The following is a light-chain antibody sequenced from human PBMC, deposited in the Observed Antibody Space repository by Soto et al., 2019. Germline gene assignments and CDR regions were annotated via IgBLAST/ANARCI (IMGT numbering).Light chain of an antibody. CDR1: QSVSSN. Sequence: EIVMTQSPATLSVSPGERATLSCRASQSVSSNLAWYQQKPGQVPRLLIYGASTRGTGIPARFSGSGSGTEFTLTISSLQSEDFAVYYCQQYNNWPLTFGPGTKVDIK. CDR3: QQYNNWPLT. V-gene: IGKV3D-15*01. J-gene: IGKJ3*01. CDR2: GAS.